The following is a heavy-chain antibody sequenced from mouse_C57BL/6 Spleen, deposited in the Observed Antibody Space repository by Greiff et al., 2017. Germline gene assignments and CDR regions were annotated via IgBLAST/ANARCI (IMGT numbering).Heavy chain of an antibody. D-gene: IGHD2-3*01. V-gene: IGHV3-6*01. CDR2: ISYDGSN. J-gene: IGHJ4*01. CDR3: AKLYDGYSSYAMDY. CDR1: GYSITSGYY. Sequence: DVQLQESGPGLVKPSQSLSLTCSVTGYSITSGYYWNWIRQFPGNKLEWMGYISYDGSNNYNPSLKNRISITRDTSKNQFFLKLNSVTTEDTATYYCAKLYDGYSSYAMDYWGQGTSVTVSS.